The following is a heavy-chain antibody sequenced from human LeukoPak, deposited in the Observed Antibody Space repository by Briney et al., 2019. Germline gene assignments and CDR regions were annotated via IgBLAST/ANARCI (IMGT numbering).Heavy chain of an antibody. Sequence: PGGSLRLSCTASGFTFSADAMAWVRHAPGKGPGWVSAIRAVGGSAFSADSVKGRFTISRDNSQYTLFLQMNSMRAEDTAVYYCARDPNGGYIGAFDMWGQGTMVTVSS. CDR3: ARDPNGGYIGAFDM. D-gene: IGHD4-17*01. CDR1: GFTFSADA. CDR2: IRAVGGSA. J-gene: IGHJ3*02. V-gene: IGHV3-23*01.